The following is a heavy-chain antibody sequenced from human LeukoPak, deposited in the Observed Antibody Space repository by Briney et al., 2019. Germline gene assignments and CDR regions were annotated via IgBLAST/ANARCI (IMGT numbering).Heavy chain of an antibody. V-gene: IGHV3-7*01. CDR2: MKQGGSDK. Sequence: GGSLRLSCAASGFTFSTYWMSWVRQAPGKGLEWVASMKQGGSDKFYVDSVKGRFTISRDNAKNSLYLQMNSLRVEDTAVYYCTSWGDTTAEYFQRWGQGTLVTVSS. D-gene: IGHD2-21*02. CDR1: GFTFSTYW. CDR3: TSWGDTTAEYFQR. J-gene: IGHJ1*01.